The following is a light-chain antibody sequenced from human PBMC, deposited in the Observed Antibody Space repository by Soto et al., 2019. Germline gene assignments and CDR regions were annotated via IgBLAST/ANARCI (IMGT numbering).Light chain of an antibody. Sequence: EIVLTQSPGTLSLSPGERATLSCRASQTVRPNYLAWYQQKPGQPPRLLIYGASTRATGIPDRFSGSGSGTDFTLTITRLGPEDFAVYYCQQYAASPRYTFGQGTKLEIK. J-gene: IGKJ2*01. CDR2: GAS. CDR3: QQYAASPRYT. CDR1: QTVRPNY. V-gene: IGKV3-20*01.